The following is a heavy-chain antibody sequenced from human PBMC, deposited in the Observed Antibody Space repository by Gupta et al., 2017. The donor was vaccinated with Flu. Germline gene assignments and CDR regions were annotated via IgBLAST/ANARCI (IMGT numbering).Heavy chain of an antibody. CDR1: GYSFTDYY. CDR3: ARERFCNTDSCYRWFDP. CDR2: VNPLSGST. J-gene: IGHJ5*02. D-gene: IGHD2-15*01. Sequence: VQLVQSGADVGKPGASVKVSCKASGYSFTDYYIQWVRQAPGQGLEWMGRVNPLSGSTNNEHKFQSRVTLAMDTSISTAYMELTRLRSDDTAVYYCARERFCNTDSCYRWFDPWGQGTLVIVAS. V-gene: IGHV1-2*06.